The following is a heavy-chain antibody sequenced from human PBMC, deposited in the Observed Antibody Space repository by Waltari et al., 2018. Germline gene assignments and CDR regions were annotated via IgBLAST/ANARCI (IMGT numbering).Heavy chain of an antibody. V-gene: IGHV4-31*03. D-gene: IGHD6-19*01. CDR3: VRATAGAASPFDY. J-gene: IGHJ4*02. CDR2: VYYDGES. CDR1: GAPLTTGGFH. Sequence: QVHLQESAPGLVKPSETLSLTCTVAGAPLTTGGFHWGWVRQRPGKGLEWIGYVYYDGESFYSPSLTSRIVISLDKTKNQFSLNLGSVTAADTATYFCVRATAGAASPFDYWGKGTLVTVSS.